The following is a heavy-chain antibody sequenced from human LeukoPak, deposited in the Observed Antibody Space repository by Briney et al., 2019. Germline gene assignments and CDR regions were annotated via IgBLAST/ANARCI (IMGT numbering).Heavy chain of an antibody. D-gene: IGHD3-9*01. CDR1: GYTFTSYY. J-gene: IGHJ4*02. V-gene: IGHV1-46*01. Sequence: ASVKVSCKASGYTFTSYYMHWVRQAPGQGLEWMGIINPSGGSTSYAQKFQGRVTMTRDTSISTAYMELSRLRSDDTAVYYCARDPGCYDILTGYGLGYYFDYWGQGTLVTVSS. CDR3: ARDPGCYDILTGYGLGYYFDY. CDR2: INPSGGST.